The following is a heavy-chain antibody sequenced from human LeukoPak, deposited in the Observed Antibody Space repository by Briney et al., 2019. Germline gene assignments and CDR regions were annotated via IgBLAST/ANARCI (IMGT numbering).Heavy chain of an antibody. CDR2: ISSSSSYI. CDR1: GFTFSSYS. J-gene: IGHJ6*03. V-gene: IGHV3-21*01. CDR3: ARIQLNSYHYYMDV. Sequence: PGGSLRLSCAASGFTFSSYSMNWVRQAPGEGLEWVSSISSSSSYIYYADSLKGRFTISRDNAKNSLYLKMNSLRAEDTAVYYCARIQLNSYHYYMDVWGKGTTVTVSS. D-gene: IGHD2-2*01.